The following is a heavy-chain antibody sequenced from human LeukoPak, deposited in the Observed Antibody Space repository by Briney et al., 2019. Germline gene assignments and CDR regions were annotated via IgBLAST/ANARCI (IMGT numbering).Heavy chain of an antibody. CDR2: IYTSGTT. J-gene: IGHJ4*02. D-gene: IGHD4-17*01. V-gene: IGHV4-4*07. Sequence: SETLSLTCTVSGGSISNYCSWIRQPAAKGLEWIGRIYTSGTTHYNPYLKSRVRMSVDRSKNQCSLKLRSVTAADTAVYYCERGGEGYGDNSYWGQGTLVTVSS. CDR1: GGSISNY. CDR3: ERGGEGYGDNSY.